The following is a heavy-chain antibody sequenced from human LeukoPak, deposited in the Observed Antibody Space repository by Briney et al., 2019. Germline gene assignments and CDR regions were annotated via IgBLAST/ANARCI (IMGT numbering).Heavy chain of an antibody. CDR1: GFTFSSYS. J-gene: IGHJ3*02. V-gene: IGHV3-21*01. Sequence: PGGSLRLSCAASGFTFSSYSMNWVRQAPGKGLEWVSFISSSTSYISYADSVKGRFTISRDNAKSSLWLQMNSLRAEGTAVYYCARATNGRFDIWGQGTMVTVSS. CDR3: ARATNGRFDI. CDR2: ISSSTSYI. D-gene: IGHD2-8*01.